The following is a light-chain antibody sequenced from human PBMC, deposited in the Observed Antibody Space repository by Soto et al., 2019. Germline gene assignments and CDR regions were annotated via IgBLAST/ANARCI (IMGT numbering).Light chain of an antibody. Sequence: EIVMTQSPVTLSVSPGERATLSCRASQSVSSNLAWYQQKPGQAPRLLIYGASTRATGIPARFSGSGSGTDFTLTINRLEPEDFAVYYCQQYGSTPVTFGQGTKVDIK. V-gene: IGKV3-20*01. CDR3: QQYGSTPVT. CDR2: GAS. J-gene: IGKJ1*01. CDR1: QSVSSN.